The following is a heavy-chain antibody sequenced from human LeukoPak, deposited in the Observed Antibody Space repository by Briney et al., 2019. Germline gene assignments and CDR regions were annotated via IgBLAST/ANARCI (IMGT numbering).Heavy chain of an antibody. Sequence: PSETLSLTCTGSGGSISSSSYYWGWIRQPPGKGLEWIGSIYYSGSTYYNPSLKSRVTISVDTSKNQFSLKLSSVTAADTAVYYCARPLGYCSGGSCSNWFDPWGQGTLVTVSS. CDR2: IYYSGST. J-gene: IGHJ5*02. D-gene: IGHD2-15*01. V-gene: IGHV4-39*01. CDR3: ARPLGYCSGGSCSNWFDP. CDR1: GGSISSSSYY.